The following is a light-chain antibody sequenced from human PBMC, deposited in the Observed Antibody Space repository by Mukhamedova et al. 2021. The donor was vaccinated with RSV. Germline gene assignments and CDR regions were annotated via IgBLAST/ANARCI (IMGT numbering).Light chain of an antibody. CDR3: SSYTSSSSLV. CDR2: EVS. Sequence: GTSSDVGGYNYVSWYQQHPNKAPKLMIFEVSNRPSGDSNRFSGSKSGNTASLTISGLQAEDEADYYCSSYTSSSSLVFGGGTKLT. V-gene: IGLV2-14*01. CDR1: SSDVGGYNY. J-gene: IGLJ3*02.